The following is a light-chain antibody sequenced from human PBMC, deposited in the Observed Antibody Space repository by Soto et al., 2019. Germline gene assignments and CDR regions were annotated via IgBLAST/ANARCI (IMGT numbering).Light chain of an antibody. CDR1: SSDVGGYNY. Sequence: QSALTQPASVSGSPGQSITISCTGTSSDVGGYNYVSWYQQYPGKAPKLMIYEVSNRPSGVSNRFSGSQSGNTASLTISGLQDEDEADYYCTSYTSNTTLVFGTGTKVTVL. V-gene: IGLV2-14*01. CDR3: TSYTSNTTLV. J-gene: IGLJ1*01. CDR2: EVS.